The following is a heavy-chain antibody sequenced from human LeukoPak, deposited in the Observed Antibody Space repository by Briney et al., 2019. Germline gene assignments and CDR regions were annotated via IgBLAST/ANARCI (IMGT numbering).Heavy chain of an antibody. J-gene: IGHJ4*02. CDR1: GGSISSGSYY. CDR3: ARDTVTIGQGNLDY. V-gene: IGHV4-61*02. Sequence: SETLSLTCTVSGGSISSGSYYWSWIRQPAGKGLEWIGRIYTSGSTNYNPSLKSRVTISVDTSKNQFSLKLSSVTAADTAVYYCARDTVTIGQGNLDYWGQGTLVTVSS. CDR2: IYTSGST. D-gene: IGHD4-17*01.